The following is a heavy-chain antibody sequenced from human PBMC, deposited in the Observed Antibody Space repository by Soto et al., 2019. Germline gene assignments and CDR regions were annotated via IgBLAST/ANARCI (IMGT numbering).Heavy chain of an antibody. Sequence: GGSLRLSCAASGFTFSSHGMSWVRQAPGKGLECVSAISGSGGSTYYADSVKGRFTISRDNSKNTLYLQMNSLRAEDTAVYYCAKDRSLSYYGSSGYWVYWGQGTLVTVSS. CDR3: AKDRSLSYYGSSGYWVY. J-gene: IGHJ4*02. D-gene: IGHD3-22*01. CDR1: GFTFSSHG. V-gene: IGHV3-23*01. CDR2: ISGSGGST.